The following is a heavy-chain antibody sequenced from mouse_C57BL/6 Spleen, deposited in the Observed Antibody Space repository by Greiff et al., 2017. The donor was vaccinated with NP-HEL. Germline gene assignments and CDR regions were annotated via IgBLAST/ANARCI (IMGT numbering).Heavy chain of an antibody. Sequence: EVQLQESGPELVKPGASVKMSCKASGYTFTDYNMHWVKQSHGKSLEWIGYINPNNGGTSYNQKFKGKATLTVTKSSRTAYMELRSLTSEDSAVYYCARSLNWDVYWGQGTLVTVSA. CDR2: INPNNGGT. J-gene: IGHJ3*01. D-gene: IGHD4-1*01. CDR1: GYTFTDYN. CDR3: ARSLNWDVY. V-gene: IGHV1-22*01.